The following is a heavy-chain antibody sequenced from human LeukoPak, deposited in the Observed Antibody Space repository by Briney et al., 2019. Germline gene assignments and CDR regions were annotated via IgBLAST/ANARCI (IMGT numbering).Heavy chain of an antibody. Sequence: PSQTLSLTCTVSGGSISSGSYYWSWIRQPAGKGLEWIGRIYTSGSTNYNPSLKSRVTISVDTSKNQFSLKLSSVTAADTAVYYCARVGYDSSGYPFDYWGQGTLVTVSS. D-gene: IGHD3-22*01. CDR3: ARVGYDSSGYPFDY. CDR2: IYTSGST. V-gene: IGHV4-61*02. J-gene: IGHJ4*02. CDR1: GGSISSGSYY.